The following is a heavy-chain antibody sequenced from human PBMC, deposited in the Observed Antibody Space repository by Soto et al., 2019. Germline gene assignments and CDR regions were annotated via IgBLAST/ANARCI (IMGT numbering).Heavy chain of an antibody. J-gene: IGHJ4*02. CDR1: GYNFPGFS. CDR3: ARAVAVPADFDY. D-gene: IGHD2-2*01. CDR2: INAGNGKT. V-gene: IGHV1-3*01. Sequence: APVKVSCKASGYNFPGFSIHWVRQAPGQRLEWMGWINAGNGKTKYSQKFQGRVTITRDTSASTAYMELSSLRSEDTAVYYCARAVAVPADFDYWGQGTLVTVSS.